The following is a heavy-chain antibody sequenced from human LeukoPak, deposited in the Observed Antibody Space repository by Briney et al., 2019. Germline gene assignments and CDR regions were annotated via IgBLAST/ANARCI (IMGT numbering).Heavy chain of an antibody. D-gene: IGHD1-20*01. CDR2: MKQDGSEK. V-gene: IGHV3-7*04. Sequence: GGSLRLSCAASGFTFSSYWMGWVRQAPGKGLEWVANMKQDGSEKYYVDSVKGRFTISRDNAKNSLYLQMNSLRAEDTAVYYCARARITGKRDAFDIWGQGTMVTVSS. CDR3: ARARITGKRDAFDI. J-gene: IGHJ3*02. CDR1: GFTFSSYW.